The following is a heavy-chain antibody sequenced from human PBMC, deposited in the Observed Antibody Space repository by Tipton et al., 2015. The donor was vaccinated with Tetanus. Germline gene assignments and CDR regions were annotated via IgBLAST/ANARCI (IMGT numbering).Heavy chain of an antibody. CDR3: AKEQYYDFWSGYYVLDY. CDR1: GFTFSSYA. Sequence: SLRLSCTVSGFTFSSYAMSWVRQAPGKGLEWVSAISGSGGSTYYADSVKGRFTISRDNSKNTLYLQMNSLRAEDTAVYYCAKEQYYDFWSGYYVLDYWGQGTLVTVSS. V-gene: IGHV3-23*01. D-gene: IGHD3-3*01. J-gene: IGHJ4*02. CDR2: ISGSGGST.